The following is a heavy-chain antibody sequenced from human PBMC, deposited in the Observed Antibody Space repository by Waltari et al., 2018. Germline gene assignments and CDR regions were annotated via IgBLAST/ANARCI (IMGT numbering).Heavy chain of an antibody. J-gene: IGHJ4*02. V-gene: IGHV4-34*01. CDR2: INHSVST. CDR3: ARTGRITIFGVVNRFDY. Sequence: QVQLQQWGAGLLKPSETLSLTCAVYGGSFSGYYWSWIRQPPGKGLEWIGEINHSVSTNYNPSLKSRVTISVDTSKNQFSLKLSSVTAADTAVYYCARTGRITIFGVVNRFDYWGQGTLVTVSS. D-gene: IGHD3-3*01. CDR1: GGSFSGYY.